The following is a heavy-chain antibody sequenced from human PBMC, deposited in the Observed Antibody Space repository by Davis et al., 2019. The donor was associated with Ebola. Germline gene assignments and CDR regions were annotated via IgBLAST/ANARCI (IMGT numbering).Heavy chain of an antibody. CDR2: ISYDGSNK. CDR3: ARDIGRDGYNSDY. Sequence: GESLKISCAASGFTFSSYAMHWVRQAPGKGLEWVAVISYDGSNKYYADSVKGRFTISRDNSKNTLYLQMNSLRAEDTAVYYCARDIGRDGYNSDYWGQGTLVTVSS. D-gene: IGHD5-24*01. V-gene: IGHV3-30-3*01. CDR1: GFTFSSYA. J-gene: IGHJ4*02.